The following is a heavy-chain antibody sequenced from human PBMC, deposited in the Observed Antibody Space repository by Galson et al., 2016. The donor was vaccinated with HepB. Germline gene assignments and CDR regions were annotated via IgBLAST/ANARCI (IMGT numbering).Heavy chain of an antibody. CDR2: VSDSGSRT. CDR1: GFTFSSYA. Sequence: SCAASGFTFSSYAMSWVRQAPGKGLEWVSTVSDSGSRTFCADSVKGRCTISGDNSKNTLYLQMNSLRAEDTAVYYCAKNFRTAPGRGSDYFDYWGQGTLVTVSS. CDR3: AKNFRTAPGRGSDYFDY. J-gene: IGHJ4*02. D-gene: IGHD2-15*01. V-gene: IGHV3-23*01.